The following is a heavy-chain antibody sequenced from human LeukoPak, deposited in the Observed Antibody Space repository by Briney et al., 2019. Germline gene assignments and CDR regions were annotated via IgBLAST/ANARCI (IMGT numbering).Heavy chain of an antibody. J-gene: IGHJ4*02. D-gene: IGHD5-12*01. CDR3: ARGGGYSGYEVLVFDY. Sequence: PGGSLRLSCAASGFTFSSYEMNWVRQAPGKGLEWVSYISSSGSTIYYADSVKGRFTISRDNAKNSLYLQMNSLRAEDTAVYYCARGGGYSGYEVLVFDYWGQGTLVTVSS. V-gene: IGHV3-48*03. CDR2: ISSSGSTI. CDR1: GFTFSSYE.